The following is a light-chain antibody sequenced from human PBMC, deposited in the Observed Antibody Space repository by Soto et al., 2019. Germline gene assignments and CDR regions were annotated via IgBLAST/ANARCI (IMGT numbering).Light chain of an antibody. Sequence: EIVVTQFPATLSVSPGERATLSCRTSHSVSTYLAWFQQRPGQAPRLLIYETSTRATGVPARFTGSGSETEFTLTITSLQSEDFEVYYCQQYHIWYTFGQGTELEIK. J-gene: IGKJ2*01. CDR2: ETS. V-gene: IGKV3-15*01. CDR3: QQYHIWYT. CDR1: HSVSTY.